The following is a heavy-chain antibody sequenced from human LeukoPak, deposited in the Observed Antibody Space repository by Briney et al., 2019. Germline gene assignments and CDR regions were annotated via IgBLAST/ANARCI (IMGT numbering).Heavy chain of an antibody. CDR1: GGSISSYH. Sequence: SETLSLTCTVSGGSISSYHWNWIRQPPGKGLEWIGYIYYSGSSNYNPSLKSRVTISVDTSKNQVSLKLRSVTAADTVVYYCAKAESTVVTAMDYWGQGTLVTVSS. D-gene: IGHD2-21*02. V-gene: IGHV4-59*01. J-gene: IGHJ4*02. CDR2: IYYSGSS. CDR3: AKAESTVVTAMDY.